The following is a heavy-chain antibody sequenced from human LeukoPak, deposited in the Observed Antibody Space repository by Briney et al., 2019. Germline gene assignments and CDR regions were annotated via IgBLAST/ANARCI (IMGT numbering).Heavy chain of an antibody. CDR3: AKSLNSGSYINWFDP. V-gene: IGHV3-21*01. CDR2: ISSSSSYI. Sequence: GGSLRLSCAASGFTFSSYSMNWVRQAPGKGLEWVSSISSSSSYIYYADSVKGRFTISRDNAKNSLYLQMNSLRAEDMAVYYRAKSLNSGSYINWFDPWGQGTLVTVSS. CDR1: GFTFSSYS. D-gene: IGHD1-26*01. J-gene: IGHJ5*02.